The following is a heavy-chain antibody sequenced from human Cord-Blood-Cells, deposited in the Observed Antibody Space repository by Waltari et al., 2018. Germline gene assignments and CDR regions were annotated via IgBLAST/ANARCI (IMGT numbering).Heavy chain of an antibody. D-gene: IGHD3-9*01. CDR3: ARGNDILTGYFDY. V-gene: IGHV4-59*01. J-gene: IGHJ4*02. Sequence: QVQLQESGPGLVKPSETLSLTCTVSGGSISSYYWSWIRQPPGKGLEWIVYIYYSGSTNYNPSLKSRVTISVDTSKNQFSLKLSSVTAADTAMYYCARGNDILTGYFDYWGQGTLVTVSS. CDR2: IYYSGST. CDR1: GGSISSYY.